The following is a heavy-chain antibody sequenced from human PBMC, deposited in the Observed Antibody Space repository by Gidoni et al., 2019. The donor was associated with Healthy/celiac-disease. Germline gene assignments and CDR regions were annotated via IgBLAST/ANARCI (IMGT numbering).Heavy chain of an antibody. J-gene: IGHJ3*02. D-gene: IGHD3-3*01. CDR1: GGSISSYY. CDR2: IYYSGST. CDR3: ARGYDFWSGFHAFDI. V-gene: IGHV4-59*12. Sequence: QVQLQESCPGLVKPSETLSLTCTVSGGSISSYYWSWIRQPPGKGLEWIGYIYYSGSTNYNPSLKSRVTISVDTSKNQFSLKLSSVTAADTAVYYCARGYDFWSGFHAFDIWGQGTMVTVSS.